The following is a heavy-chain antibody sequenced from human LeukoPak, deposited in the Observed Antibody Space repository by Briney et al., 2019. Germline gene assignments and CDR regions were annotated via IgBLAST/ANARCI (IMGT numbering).Heavy chain of an antibody. D-gene: IGHD1-26*01. V-gene: IGHV3-7*01. CDR1: GFTFSDYW. J-gene: IGHJ4*02. CDR3: ARGGGDY. CDR2: IKQDGSDK. Sequence: GESLRLSCVASGFTFSDYWMTWVRQAPGKGLEWVANIKQDGSDKKYVDSVKGRFTISRDNAKNSLYLQMDSLRDEDTAVYYCARGGGDYWGQGTLVTVTS.